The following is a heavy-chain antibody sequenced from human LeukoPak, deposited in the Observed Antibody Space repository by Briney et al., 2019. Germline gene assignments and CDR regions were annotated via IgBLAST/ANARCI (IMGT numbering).Heavy chain of an antibody. J-gene: IGHJ4*02. CDR2: IYYSGST. D-gene: IGHD6-19*01. CDR3: ASSGIAVAGSIDY. Sequence: SETLSLTCTVSGGSISSYYWSWIRQPPGKGLEWIGYIYYSGSTNYNPSLKSRVTISVDTSKNQFSLKLSSVTAADTAVYYCASSGIAVAGSIDYWGQGNLVTVSS. V-gene: IGHV4-59*08. CDR1: GGSISSYY.